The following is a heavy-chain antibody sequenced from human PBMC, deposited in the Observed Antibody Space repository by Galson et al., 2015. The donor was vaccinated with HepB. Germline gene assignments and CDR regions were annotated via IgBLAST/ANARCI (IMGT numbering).Heavy chain of an antibody. CDR1: GGSLSSYA. CDR2: IFPFFGTT. Sequence: SVKVSCKASGGSLSSYAISWVRQAPGQGLEWMGGIFPFFGTTNYAQKFQGRVAITADDSTSTGYMELSSLRSEDSAVYYCARMRSSSWYGPSYGMDVWGQGTTVTVSS. V-gene: IGHV1-69*13. CDR3: ARMRSSSWYGPSYGMDV. D-gene: IGHD6-13*01. J-gene: IGHJ6*02.